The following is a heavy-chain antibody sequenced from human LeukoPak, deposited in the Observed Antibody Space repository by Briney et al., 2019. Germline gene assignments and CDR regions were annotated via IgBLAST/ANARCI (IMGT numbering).Heavy chain of an antibody. Sequence: AASVKVSCKASGYTFTGYYLHWVRQAPGQGLEWMGWINPNSGGTNYAQNFQGWVTMTRDTSISTAYMELSRLRSDDTAVYYCTRGTTRITTFVVYYFDFWGQGTLVTVSS. CDR3: TRGTTRITTFVVYYFDF. CDR2: INPNSGGT. CDR1: GYTFTGYY. V-gene: IGHV1-2*04. J-gene: IGHJ4*02. D-gene: IGHD3-10*02.